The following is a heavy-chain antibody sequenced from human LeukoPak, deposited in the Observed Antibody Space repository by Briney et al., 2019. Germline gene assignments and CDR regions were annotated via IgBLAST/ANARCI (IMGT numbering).Heavy chain of an antibody. CDR1: GFTFSNAC. V-gene: IGHV3-15*01. J-gene: IGHJ4*02. CDR2: IKSRTDGGTT. D-gene: IGHD5-18*01. Sequence: GGSLRLSCAASGFTFSNACMTWVRRAPGKGLEWVGHIKSRTDGGTTDYGAPVKGRFTISRDDSKNTLYLQMNSLKTEDTAVYYCTTGTWIQLWLADYWGRGTLVTVSS. CDR3: TTGTWIQLWLADY.